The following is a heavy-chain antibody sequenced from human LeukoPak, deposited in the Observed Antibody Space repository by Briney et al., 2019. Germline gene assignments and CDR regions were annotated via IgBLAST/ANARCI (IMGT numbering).Heavy chain of an antibody. CDR2: IYTSGST. CDR3: ARASGIFGAIGAFDI. D-gene: IGHD3-3*01. V-gene: IGHV4-61*02. Sequence: PSETLSLTCTVSGGSISSGSYYWSWIRQPAGKGLEWIGRIYTSGSTNYNPSLKSRVTMSVDTSKNQFSLKLSSVTAADTAVYYCARASGIFGAIGAFDIWGQGTMVTVSS. J-gene: IGHJ3*02. CDR1: GGSISSGSYY.